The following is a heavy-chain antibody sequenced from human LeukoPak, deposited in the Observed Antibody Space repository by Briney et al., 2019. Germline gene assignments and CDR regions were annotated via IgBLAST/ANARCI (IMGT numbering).Heavy chain of an antibody. CDR2: IHYSGTI. V-gene: IGHV4-59*08. CDR1: GGSISRYY. Sequence: SETLSLTCTVSGGSISRYYWSWIRQPPGKGLEWIGYIHYSGTIKYNPSLKSRVTISVDTSKNQFSLSLSSVTAADTAVYYCARITFVVEGYGMDVWGQGTTVTVSS. CDR3: ARITFVVEGYGMDV. D-gene: IGHD2-21*01. J-gene: IGHJ6*02.